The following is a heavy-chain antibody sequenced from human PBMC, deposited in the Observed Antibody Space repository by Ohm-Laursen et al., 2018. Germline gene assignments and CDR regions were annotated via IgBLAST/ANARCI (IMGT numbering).Heavy chain of an antibody. V-gene: IGHV3-7*01. CDR2: IKQDGSEK. CDR1: GFTFSSYW. Sequence: SLRLSCAASGFTFSSYWMSWVRQAPGKGLEWGANIKQDGSEKYYVDSVKGRFTISRDNAKNSLYLQMNSLRAEDTAVYYCARAQYYDFWSGYEPWGQGTLVTVSS. J-gene: IGHJ5*02. D-gene: IGHD3-3*01. CDR3: ARAQYYDFWSGYEP.